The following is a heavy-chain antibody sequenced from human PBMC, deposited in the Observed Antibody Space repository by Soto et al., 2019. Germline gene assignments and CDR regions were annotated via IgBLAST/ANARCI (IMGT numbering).Heavy chain of an antibody. J-gene: IGHJ4*02. D-gene: IGHD2-15*01. CDR1: GGSISSGGYY. CDR2: IYYSGST. V-gene: IGHV4-31*03. CDR3: ARTSYSGGSCYKIDY. Sequence: QVQLQESGPGLVKPSQTLSLTCTVSGGSISSGGYYWSWIRQHPGKGLEWIGYIYYSGSTYYNPSLKSRVTISVDTSKNQFSLKLSSVTAADTAVYYCARTSYSGGSCYKIDYWGQGTLVTVSS.